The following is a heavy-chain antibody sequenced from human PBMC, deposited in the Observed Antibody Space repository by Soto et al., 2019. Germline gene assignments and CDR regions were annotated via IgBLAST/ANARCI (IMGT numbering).Heavy chain of an antibody. V-gene: IGHV3-48*02. CDR1: GFTFSSYA. Sequence: QLVASGGGLVQPGGSLRLSCAASGFTFSSYAMNWVRQAPGKGLEWVSYITSGTSTIYYADSVKGRFTISRDNAKNSVYLQMNSLRDEDTALYYCARVRGQLVTNDFWGQGTLVTVSS. D-gene: IGHD6-6*01. CDR3: ARVRGQLVTNDF. J-gene: IGHJ4*02. CDR2: ITSGTSTI.